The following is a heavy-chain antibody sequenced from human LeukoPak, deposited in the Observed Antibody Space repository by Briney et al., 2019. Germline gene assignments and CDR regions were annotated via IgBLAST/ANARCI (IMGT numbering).Heavy chain of an antibody. Sequence: GGSLRLSCAASGFTFDDYAMPWVRQAPGKGLEWVSGISWNSGSIGYADSVKGRFTISRDNAKNSLYLQMNSLRAEDTALYYCAKDRALYSSYYFDYWGQGTLVTVSS. V-gene: IGHV3-9*01. D-gene: IGHD6-6*01. J-gene: IGHJ4*02. CDR3: AKDRALYSSYYFDY. CDR2: ISWNSGSI. CDR1: GFTFDDYA.